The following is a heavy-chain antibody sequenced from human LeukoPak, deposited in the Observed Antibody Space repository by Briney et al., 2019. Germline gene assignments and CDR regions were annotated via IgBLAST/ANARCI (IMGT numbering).Heavy chain of an antibody. Sequence: GGSLRLSCAASGFTFSSYGMHWVRQAPGKGLEWVAFIRYDGSNKYYADSVKGRFTISRDNSKNTLYLQMNSLRAEDTAVYYCAKDSGIFPRVLANDAFDIWGQGTMVTVSS. J-gene: IGHJ3*02. V-gene: IGHV3-30*02. CDR1: GFTFSSYG. D-gene: IGHD2-15*01. CDR3: AKDSGIFPRVLANDAFDI. CDR2: IRYDGSNK.